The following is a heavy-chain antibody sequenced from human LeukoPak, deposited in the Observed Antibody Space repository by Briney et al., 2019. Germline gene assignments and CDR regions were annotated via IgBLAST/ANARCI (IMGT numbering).Heavy chain of an antibody. CDR1: GGSISGYY. D-gene: IGHD4-11*01. V-gene: IGHV4-59*01. CDR3: ARGLEDYSNYEGNWFDP. CDR2: IYYSGST. J-gene: IGHJ5*02. Sequence: SETLSLTCTVSGGSISGYYWSWIRQPPGKGLEWIGYIYYSGSTNYNPSLKSRVTISVDTSKNQFSLKLSSVTAADTAVYYCARGLEDYSNYEGNWFDPWGQGTLVTVSS.